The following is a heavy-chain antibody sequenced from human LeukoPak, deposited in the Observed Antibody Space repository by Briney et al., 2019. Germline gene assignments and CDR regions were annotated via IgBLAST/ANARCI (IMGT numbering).Heavy chain of an antibody. J-gene: IGHJ5*02. D-gene: IGHD6-19*01. CDR2: ISGSATGYMT. Sequence: GGSLRLSCAASGFTFNTYGMSWVRHSPGKGLEWVSAISGSATGYMTNYADSVKGRFTISRDNSKNTLYLQMNSLRAEDTAVYYCANTVQWLVPGWFDPWGQGTLVTVSS. V-gene: IGHV3-23*01. CDR1: GFTFNTYG. CDR3: ANTVQWLVPGWFDP.